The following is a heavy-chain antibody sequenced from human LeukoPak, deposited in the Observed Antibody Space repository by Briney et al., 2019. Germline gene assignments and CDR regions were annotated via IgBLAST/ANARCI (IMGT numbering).Heavy chain of an antibody. V-gene: IGHV3-23*01. D-gene: IGHD3-10*01. CDR2: LSGSGGGT. Sequence: GALRLSCAVSGITLSNYGMSWVRQAPGKGLEWVAGLSGSGGGTNYADSVQGRFTISRDNPKNTLYLQMNSLRAEDTAVYFCAKRGVVIRVFLVGFHKEAYYFDSWGQGALVTVSS. J-gene: IGHJ4*02. CDR1: GITLSNYG. CDR3: AKRGVVIRVFLVGFHKEAYYFDS.